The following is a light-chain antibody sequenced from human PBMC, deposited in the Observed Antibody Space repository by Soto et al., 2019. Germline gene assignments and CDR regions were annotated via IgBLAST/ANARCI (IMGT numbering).Light chain of an antibody. Sequence: QSALTQPASVSGSPGQSITISCTGTSSDVGSYNLVSWYQQHPGKAPKLMIYEGSKRPSGVSNRFSGSKSGNTASLTISGLQAEDEADYYCCSYAGNSTLHVVFGGGTKVTVL. V-gene: IGLV2-23*01. CDR3: CSYAGNSTLHVV. CDR1: SSDVGSYNL. CDR2: EGS. J-gene: IGLJ2*01.